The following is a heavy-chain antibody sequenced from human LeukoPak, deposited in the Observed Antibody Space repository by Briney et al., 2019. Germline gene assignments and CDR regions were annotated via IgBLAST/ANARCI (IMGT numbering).Heavy chain of an antibody. CDR3: ARGRPIFCSNNVCHKGGLDS. Sequence: GGSLRLSCATSGFTVSSNYMSWVRQAPGKGLEWVSDIYNDDNGGKTHYADSVKGRFTISRDNAKNSLSPQMNSLRVGDTAVYYCARGRPIFCSNNVCHKGGLDSWGQGTLATVSS. CDR1: GFTVSSNY. CDR2: IYNDDNGGKT. J-gene: IGHJ4*02. V-gene: IGHV3-66*01. D-gene: IGHD2-8*01.